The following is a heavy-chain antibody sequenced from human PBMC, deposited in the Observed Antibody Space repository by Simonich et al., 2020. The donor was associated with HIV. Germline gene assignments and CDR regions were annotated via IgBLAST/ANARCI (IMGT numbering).Heavy chain of an antibody. Sequence: QVQLQQWGAGLLKPSETLSLTCAVYGGSFSGYYWSWIRQPPGKGLGWIGEINHRENTNYNPSLKSRVTISVDTSKNQFSLKLSSVTAADTAVYYCAGSPEYDPSKIAAAALLRGAAFDIWGQGTMVTVSS. CDR3: AGSPEYDPSKIAAAALLRGAAFDI. CDR2: INHRENT. D-gene: IGHD6-13*01. CDR1: GGSFSGYY. J-gene: IGHJ3*02. V-gene: IGHV4-34*01.